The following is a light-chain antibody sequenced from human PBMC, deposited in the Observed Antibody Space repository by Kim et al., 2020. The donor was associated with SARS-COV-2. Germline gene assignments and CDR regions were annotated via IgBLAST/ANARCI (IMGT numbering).Light chain of an antibody. V-gene: IGLV6-57*04. CDR1: SGSIASNY. CDR2: EDN. J-gene: IGLJ3*02. CDR3: QSYDSSNRV. Sequence: NSMLTQPHSVSESPGKTVTISCTRSSGSIASNYVQWYQQRPGSAPTTVIYEDNQRPSGVPDRFSGSIDSSSNSASLTISGLKTEDEADYYCQSYDSSNRVFGGGTQLTVL.